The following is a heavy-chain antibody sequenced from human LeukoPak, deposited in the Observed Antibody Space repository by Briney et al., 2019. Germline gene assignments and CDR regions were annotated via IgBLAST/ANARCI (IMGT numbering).Heavy chain of an antibody. Sequence: SETLSLTCTVSGGSISSSSYYWGWIRQPPGKGLEWIGSIYYSGSTYYNPSLKSRVTISVDTSKNQFSLKLSSVTAADTAVYYCATDILTGYYALFDYWGQGTLVTVFS. V-gene: IGHV4-39*01. CDR1: GGSISSSSYY. CDR2: IYYSGST. J-gene: IGHJ4*02. CDR3: ATDILTGYYALFDY. D-gene: IGHD3-9*01.